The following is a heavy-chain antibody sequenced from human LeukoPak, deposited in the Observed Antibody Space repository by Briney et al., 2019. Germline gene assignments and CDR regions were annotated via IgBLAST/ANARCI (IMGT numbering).Heavy chain of an antibody. V-gene: IGHV1-18*01. Sequence: GASVKVSCKASGYTFTSYGISWVRQAPGQGLEWMGWISAYNGNTNYAQKLQGRVTMTTDTSTSTAYMELRSLRSDDTAVYYCARGRTIAVAGTPTLTRFDYWGQGTLVTVSS. CDR2: ISAYNGNT. CDR1: GYTFTSYG. J-gene: IGHJ4*02. D-gene: IGHD6-19*01. CDR3: ARGRTIAVAGTPTLTRFDY.